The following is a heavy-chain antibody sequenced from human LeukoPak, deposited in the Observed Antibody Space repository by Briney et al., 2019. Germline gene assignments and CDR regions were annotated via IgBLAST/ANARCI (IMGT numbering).Heavy chain of an antibody. Sequence: SETLSLTCAVYGGSFSDYYWSWIRQPPGKGLEWIGEINHRGSTTYNPSLKSRVTISIDTSKNQFSLQLTSVTAADTAVYYCASLILIAAGSDFWGQGNLVTVSS. CDR3: ASLILIAAGSDF. CDR1: GGSFSDYY. D-gene: IGHD6-13*01. V-gene: IGHV4-34*01. J-gene: IGHJ4*02. CDR2: INHRGST.